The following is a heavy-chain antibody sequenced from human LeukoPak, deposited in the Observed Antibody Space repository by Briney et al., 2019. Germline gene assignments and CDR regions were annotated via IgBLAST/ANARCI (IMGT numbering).Heavy chain of an antibody. CDR3: ARLEVVVIATQGYNWFDP. Sequence: SQTLSLTCTVSGGSISSGGYYWSWIRQPPGKGLEWIGYIYHSGSTYYNPSLKSRVTISVDASKNQFSLKLSSVTAADTAVYYCARLEVVVIATQGYNWFDPWGQGTLVTVSS. J-gene: IGHJ5*02. CDR2: IYHSGST. CDR1: GGSISSGGYY. V-gene: IGHV4-30-2*02. D-gene: IGHD2-21*01.